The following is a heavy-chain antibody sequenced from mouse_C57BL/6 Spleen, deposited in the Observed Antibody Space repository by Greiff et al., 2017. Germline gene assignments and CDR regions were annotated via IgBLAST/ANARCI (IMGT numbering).Heavy chain of an antibody. Sequence: EVKLMESGGGLVKPGGSLKLSCAASGFTFSSYTMSWVRQTPEKRLEWVATISGGGGNTYYPDSVKGRFTISRDNATNTLYLQMSSLRSEDTALYYCAREPYYGSSNWYFDVWGTGTTVTVSS. CDR3: AREPYYGSSNWYFDV. V-gene: IGHV5-9*01. D-gene: IGHD1-1*01. J-gene: IGHJ1*03. CDR2: ISGGGGNT. CDR1: GFTFSSYT.